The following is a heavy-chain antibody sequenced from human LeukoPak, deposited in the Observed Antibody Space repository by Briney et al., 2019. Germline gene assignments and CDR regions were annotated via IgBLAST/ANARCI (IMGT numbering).Heavy chain of an antibody. CDR1: GFTFSGYA. J-gene: IGHJ4*02. CDR2: ICGSGGST. D-gene: IGHD3-3*01. Sequence: GGSLRLSCAASGFTFSGYAMSWVRPAPGKGVGWVSAICGSGGSTYYAGSVRGRFTLSRDTSKKTLCLQMNSLRAEDTAVYYCAKDLDYDFWAYFDYWGQGTLVTVSS. V-gene: IGHV3-23*01. CDR3: AKDLDYDFWAYFDY.